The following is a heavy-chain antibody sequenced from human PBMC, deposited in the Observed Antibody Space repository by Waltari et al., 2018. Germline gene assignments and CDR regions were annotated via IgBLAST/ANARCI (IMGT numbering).Heavy chain of an antibody. J-gene: IGHJ5*02. CDR2: RRYDGSNK. CDR3: AKAGFGGYSYENWFDP. V-gene: IGHV3-30*02. D-gene: IGHD5-18*01. CDR1: GFTFSSYG. Sequence: QVQLVESGGGVVQPGGSLRLSCAASGFTFSSYGMHWVRQAPGKGLEWVAFRRYDGSNKYYADSVKGRFTISRDNSKNTLYLQMNSLRAEDTAVYYCAKAGFGGYSYENWFDPWGQGTLVTVSS.